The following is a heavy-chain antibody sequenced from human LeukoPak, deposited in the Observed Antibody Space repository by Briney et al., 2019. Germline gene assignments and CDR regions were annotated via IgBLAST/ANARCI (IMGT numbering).Heavy chain of an antibody. CDR1: GGSISSYY. CDR3: ARWRRIAAAGKKYYFDY. Sequence: PSETLSLTCTVSGGSISSYYWSWIRQPPGKGLEWIGEINHSGSTNYNPSLKSRVTISVDTSKNQFSLKLSSVTAADTAVYYCARWRRIAAAGKKYYFDYWGQGTLVTVSS. J-gene: IGHJ4*02. D-gene: IGHD6-13*01. CDR2: INHSGST. V-gene: IGHV4-34*01.